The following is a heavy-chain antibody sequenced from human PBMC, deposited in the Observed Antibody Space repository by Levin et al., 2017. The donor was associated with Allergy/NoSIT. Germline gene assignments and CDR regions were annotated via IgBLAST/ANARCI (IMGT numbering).Heavy chain of an antibody. J-gene: IGHJ3*02. V-gene: IGHV6-1*01. CDR3: AREPGYGSVSFDI. D-gene: IGHD2-8*02. Sequence: SQTLSLTCGISGDSVSSNSASWNWIRQSPWRGLEWLGMTYYRSKWYNDYAVSVKSRINISPDTSKNQFSLQLNSVTPEDTAVYYCAREPGYGSVSFDIWGQGTMVTVS. CDR2: TYYRSKWYN. CDR1: GDSVSSNSAS.